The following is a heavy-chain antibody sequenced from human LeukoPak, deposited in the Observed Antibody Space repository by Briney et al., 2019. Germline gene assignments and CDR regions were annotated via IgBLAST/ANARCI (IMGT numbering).Heavy chain of an antibody. V-gene: IGHV3-30*04. CDR2: ISYDGSNK. CDR1: GFTSSSYA. D-gene: IGHD2-15*01. Sequence: PGGSLRLSCAASGFTSSSYAMHWVRQAPGKGLEWVAGISYDGSNKYYADSVKGRFTISRDNSKNTLYLQMNSLRAEDTAAYYCARGGPEYCSGGSCFYFDYWGQGTLVTVSS. J-gene: IGHJ4*02. CDR3: ARGGPEYCSGGSCFYFDY.